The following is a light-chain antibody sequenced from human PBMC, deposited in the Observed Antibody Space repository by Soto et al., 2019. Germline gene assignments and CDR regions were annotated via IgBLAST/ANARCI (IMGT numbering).Light chain of an antibody. V-gene: IGLV7-46*01. Sequence: QAVVNQEPSLTVSPGGTVTLTCGSSTGAVTSNHHPYWFQQKAGQAPRTLIYDTRNKHSWTPARFSGSLLGDKAALTLSGAQPEDEAQYYCLLSYNAARVFGGGTKLTVL. J-gene: IGLJ2*01. CDR2: DTR. CDR1: TGAVTSNHH. CDR3: LLSYNAARV.